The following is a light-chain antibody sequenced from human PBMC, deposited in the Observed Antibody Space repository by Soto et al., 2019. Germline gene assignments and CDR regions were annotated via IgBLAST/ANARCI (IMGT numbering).Light chain of an antibody. J-gene: IGKJ1*01. V-gene: IGKV1-5*01. CDR1: QTISIW. CDR2: DAS. CDR3: QQYTSYRT. Sequence: DIQMTQSPSTLSASVGDRVTITCRARQTISIWLAWYQQKPGKAPKLLIYDASILESGVPSRFSGSGSGTEFTLTISSLQPDDFATYYCQQYTSYRTFGQGTKVEIK.